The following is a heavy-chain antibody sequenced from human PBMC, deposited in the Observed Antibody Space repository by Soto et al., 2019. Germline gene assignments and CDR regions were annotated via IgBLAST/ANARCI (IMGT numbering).Heavy chain of an antibody. D-gene: IGHD2-2*03. J-gene: IGHJ4*02. CDR1: GFTFSDFA. Sequence: EVQVLESGGGLVQPGGSLRLSCAATGFTFSDFAMSWVRQAPGKGLEWVSRIYGGGNGPHYADSVKGRVTISRDNSKNTVYLQMNRLRAEDTAVYYGAKMEGMDPWAYSFDYWGQGTLVTVSS. V-gene: IGHV3-23*01. CDR2: IYGGGNGP. CDR3: AKMEGMDPWAYSFDY.